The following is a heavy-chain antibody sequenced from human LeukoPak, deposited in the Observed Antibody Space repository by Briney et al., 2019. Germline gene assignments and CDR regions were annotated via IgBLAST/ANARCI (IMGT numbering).Heavy chain of an antibody. CDR3: ARDTSYAFDF. J-gene: IGHJ3*01. CDR2: VSGSSGTI. V-gene: IGHV3-48*04. Sequence: GGSLRLSCAASGFTFSSFSMNWVRQAPGKGLEWVSYVSGSSGTISYADSVKGRFTISRDNAKNSLYLEMNSLRAEDTAVYYCARDTSYAFDFWGQGTVVTVTS. CDR1: GFTFSSFS.